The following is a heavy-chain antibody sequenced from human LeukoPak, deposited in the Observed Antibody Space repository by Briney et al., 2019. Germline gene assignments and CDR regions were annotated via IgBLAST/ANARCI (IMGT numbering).Heavy chain of an antibody. D-gene: IGHD2-15*01. CDR1: GFTFSTYS. CDR2: ISSSSSYI. J-gene: IGHJ4*02. V-gene: IGHV3-21*01. Sequence: AGGSLRLSCAASGFTFSTYSMNWVRQAPGKGLEWVSSISSSSSYIYYADSVKGRFTISRDNAKNSLYLQMNSLRAEDTAVYYCATPHGCNGGSCYSPPFDYWGQGTLVTVSS. CDR3: ATPHGCNGGSCYSPPFDY.